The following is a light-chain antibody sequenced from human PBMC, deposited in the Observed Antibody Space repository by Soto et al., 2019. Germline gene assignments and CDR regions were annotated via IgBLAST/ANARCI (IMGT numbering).Light chain of an antibody. Sequence: DIQMTQSPSTLSASVGDRVTITCRASLSISTWLAWYQQKPGKAPKLLIYDASSLESGVPSRFSGSGSGTEFTLTISSLQPDDFATYYGQQYNYFSRTFGQGTKVDIX. CDR1: LSISTW. CDR3: QQYNYFSRT. J-gene: IGKJ1*01. CDR2: DAS. V-gene: IGKV1-5*01.